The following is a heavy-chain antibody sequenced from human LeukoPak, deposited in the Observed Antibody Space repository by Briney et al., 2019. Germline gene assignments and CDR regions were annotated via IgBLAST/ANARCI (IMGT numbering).Heavy chain of an antibody. Sequence: SETLSLTCAVYGGSFSGYYWSWIRQPPGKGLEWIGEINHRGSTNYNPSLKSRVTISVDTSKNQFSLELNSVTAADTAVYYCARHYGPWGQGTLVTVSS. D-gene: IGHD3-16*01. CDR3: ARHYGP. CDR1: GGSFSGYY. V-gene: IGHV4-34*01. CDR2: INHRGST. J-gene: IGHJ5*02.